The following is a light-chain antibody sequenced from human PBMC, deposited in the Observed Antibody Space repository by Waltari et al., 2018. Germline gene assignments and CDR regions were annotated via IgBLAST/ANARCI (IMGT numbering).Light chain of an antibody. V-gene: IGKV4-1*01. CDR1: QSVLYSSNNKNY. Sequence: DIVMTQSPDSLAVSLGERATINCKSSQSVLYSSNNKNYLAWYQPKPGQPPKLLFYWASTRESGVTDRFSGGGTRKEFTHNISSRKAEDVAVYYCQQYFMTTTFGQRTRVEIK. CDR3: QQYFMTTT. CDR2: WAS. J-gene: IGKJ1*01.